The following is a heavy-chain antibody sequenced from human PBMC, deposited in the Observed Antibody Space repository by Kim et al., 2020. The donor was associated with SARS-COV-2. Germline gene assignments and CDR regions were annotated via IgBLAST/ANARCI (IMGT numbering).Heavy chain of an antibody. D-gene: IGHD1-26*01. J-gene: IGHJ4*02. Sequence: DAGKGRLTTSRDNSKNTRSVQMNSLRAEDTAVYYCARAVRGATAYGVLGYWGQGTLVTVSS. V-gene: IGHV3-23*01. CDR3: ARAVRGATAYGVLGY.